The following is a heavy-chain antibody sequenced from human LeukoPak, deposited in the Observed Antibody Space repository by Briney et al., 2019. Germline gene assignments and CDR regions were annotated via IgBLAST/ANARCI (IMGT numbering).Heavy chain of an antibody. V-gene: IGHV1-69*02. D-gene: IGHD2-15*01. CDR1: GGTFSSYT. J-gene: IGHJ4*02. CDR3: AFRARIVVVVAATDY. CDR2: IIPILGIA. Sequence: SVKVSCKASGGTFSSYTISWVRQAPGQGLEWMGRIIPILGIANYAQKFQGRVTITADKSTSTAYKELSSLRSEDTAVYYCAFRARIVVVVAATDYWGQGTLVTVSS.